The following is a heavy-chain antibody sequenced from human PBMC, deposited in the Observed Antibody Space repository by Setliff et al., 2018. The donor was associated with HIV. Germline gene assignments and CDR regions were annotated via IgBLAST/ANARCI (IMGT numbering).Heavy chain of an antibody. CDR1: GGSISSYY. J-gene: IGHJ4*02. CDR2: IYYSGST. V-gene: IGHV4-59*12. CDR3: AGGGRGTGDIFDY. D-gene: IGHD7-27*01. Sequence: SETLSLTCTVSGGSISSYYWSWIRQPPGKGLEWIGYIYYSGSTNYNPSLKGRVTISVDTSKNQFSLKLSSVTAADTAVYYCAGGGRGTGDIFDYWGQGTLVAVSS.